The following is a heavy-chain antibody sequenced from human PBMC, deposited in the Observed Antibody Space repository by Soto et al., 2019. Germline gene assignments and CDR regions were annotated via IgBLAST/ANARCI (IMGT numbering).Heavy chain of an antibody. Sequence: PGGSLRLSCAASGFTFSSYAMSWVRQAPGKGLEWVSVISGSGGSTHYADSVKGRFTISRDNSKNTLYLQMNSLRAEDTAVYYCAKDAGRFLEWFLPFDSWGQGSLVTVSS. J-gene: IGHJ4*02. CDR3: AKDAGRFLEWFLPFDS. CDR2: ISGSGGST. D-gene: IGHD3-3*01. CDR1: GFTFSSYA. V-gene: IGHV3-23*01.